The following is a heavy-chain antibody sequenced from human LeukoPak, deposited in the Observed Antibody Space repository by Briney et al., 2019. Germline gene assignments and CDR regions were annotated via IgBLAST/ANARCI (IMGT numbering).Heavy chain of an antibody. CDR3: AKGAGLHGYRGDI. J-gene: IGHJ3*02. CDR2: TSGSGGST. V-gene: IGHV3-23*01. Sequence: GGSLRLSCAASGFPFNAYWMTWVRQARGKGRECVSVTSGSGGSTYYAESVKGRFPISRDNSKNTLYLQMNSLRAEDTAVYYCAKGAGLHGYRGDIWGQGTMVTVSS. CDR1: GFPFNAYW. D-gene: IGHD5-18*01.